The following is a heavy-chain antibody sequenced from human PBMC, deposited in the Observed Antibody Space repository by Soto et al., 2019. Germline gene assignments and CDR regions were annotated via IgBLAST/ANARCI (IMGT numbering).Heavy chain of an antibody. D-gene: IGHD1-26*01. CDR2: ISAYNGNT. J-gene: IGHJ4*02. Sequence: ASVKVSCKASGYTFTSYGISWVREAPGQGLEWMGWISAYNGNTNYAQKLQGRVTMTTDTSTSIAYMELRSLRSDDTAVYYCARGGGSYYRGSYFDYWGQGTLVTVSS. V-gene: IGHV1-18*01. CDR3: ARGGGSYYRGSYFDY. CDR1: GYTFTSYG.